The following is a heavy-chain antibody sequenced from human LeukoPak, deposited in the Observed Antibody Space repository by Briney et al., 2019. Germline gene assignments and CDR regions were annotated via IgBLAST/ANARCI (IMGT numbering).Heavy chain of an antibody. CDR1: GGSISSYY. Sequence: PSETLSLTCTVSGGSISSYYWSWIRQPPGKGLEWIGYIYYSGSTNYNPSLKSRVTISVDTSKNQFSLKLSSVTAADTAVYYCASTRGYSGYDDYWGQGTLVTVSS. CDR3: ASTRGYSGYDDY. CDR2: IYYSGST. V-gene: IGHV4-59*12. J-gene: IGHJ4*02. D-gene: IGHD5-12*01.